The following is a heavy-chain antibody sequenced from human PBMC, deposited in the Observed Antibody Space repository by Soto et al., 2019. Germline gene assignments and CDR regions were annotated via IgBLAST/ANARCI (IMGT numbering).Heavy chain of an antibody. CDR2: IYPGDSDT. D-gene: IGHD2-15*01. CDR3: ARLGGYDYGMDV. Sequence: PXESLKVSWQCSGNTFTSYLIGWVLQMPGKGLEWMGIIYPGDSDTRYSPSFQGQVTISADKSISTAYLQWSSLKASDTAMYYCARLGGYDYGMDVWGQGTTVTVSS. V-gene: IGHV5-51*01. CDR1: GNTFTSYL. J-gene: IGHJ6*02.